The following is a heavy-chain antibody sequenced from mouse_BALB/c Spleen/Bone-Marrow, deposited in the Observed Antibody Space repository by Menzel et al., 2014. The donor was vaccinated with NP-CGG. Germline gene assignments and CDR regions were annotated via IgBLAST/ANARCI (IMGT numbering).Heavy chain of an antibody. D-gene: IGHD4-1*01. Sequence: VKVVESGPGLVAPSQSLSITCTVSGFLLTGYGVNWVRQPPGKGLEWLGMIWGDGSTDYNSALKSRLSISKDNSKSQVFLKMNSLQTDDTARYYCARDAGTGRFAYWGQGTLVTVSA. CDR2: IWGDGST. V-gene: IGHV2-6-7*01. CDR1: GFLLTGYG. CDR3: ARDAGTGRFAY. J-gene: IGHJ3*01.